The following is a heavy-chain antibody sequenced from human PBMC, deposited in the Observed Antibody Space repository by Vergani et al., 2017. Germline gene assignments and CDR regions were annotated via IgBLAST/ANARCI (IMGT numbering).Heavy chain of an antibody. Sequence: QVQLVQSGAEVKKPGASVKVSCKASGYILTSYAMHWVRQAPGQRLEWMGWINAGNGNTEYSQRFQGRVTITRDTSASTAYMELSSLRSEDMAVYYCAREGYYDILTGYFDAFDIWGQGTMVTVSS. J-gene: IGHJ3*02. CDR1: GYILTSYA. CDR3: AREGYYDILTGYFDAFDI. D-gene: IGHD3-9*01. V-gene: IGHV1-3*01. CDR2: INAGNGNT.